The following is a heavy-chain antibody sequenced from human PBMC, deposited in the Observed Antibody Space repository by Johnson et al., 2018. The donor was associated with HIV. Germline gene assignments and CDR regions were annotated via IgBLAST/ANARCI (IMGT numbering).Heavy chain of an antibody. CDR2: ISGSGGST. D-gene: IGHD2-2*01. Sequence: VQLVESGGGLVQPGGSLRLSCAASGFTFSSYAMSWVRQAPGKGLEWVSAISGSGGSTYYADSVKGRFTISRDTSKNTLYLQMNSLRAEDTAISHGARRCSRSSCSHGAFAIWGQGTVVTVSS. CDR3: ARRCSRSSCSHGAFAI. CDR1: GFTFSSYA. V-gene: IGHV3-23*04. J-gene: IGHJ3*02.